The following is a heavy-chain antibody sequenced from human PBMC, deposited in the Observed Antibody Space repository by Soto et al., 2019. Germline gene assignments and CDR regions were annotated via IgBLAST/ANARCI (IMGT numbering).Heavy chain of an antibody. CDR2: ISGSGGST. D-gene: IGHD1-7*01. Sequence: GGSLRLSCAASGFTFSSYAMSWVRQAPGKGLEWVSAISGSGGSTYYGDSVKGRFTISRDSSKNTVFLHMDSLTAEDTAVYYCAKDRNYPRDQFHNWGQGTLVTVSS. V-gene: IGHV3-23*01. J-gene: IGHJ4*02. CDR3: AKDRNYPRDQFHN. CDR1: GFTFSSYA.